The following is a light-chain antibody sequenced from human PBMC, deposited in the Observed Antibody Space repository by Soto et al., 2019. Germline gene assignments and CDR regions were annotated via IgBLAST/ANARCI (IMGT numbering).Light chain of an antibody. J-gene: IGKJ1*01. CDR3: QQYNNWRWT. CDR1: QSVSSN. CDR2: GAS. Sequence: EIVMTQSPATLSVSPGERATLSCRASQSVSSNLAWYQQKPGQAPRLLIYGASTRATGIPARFSGSGSGTEFTLTISSLQSEDFEVYYCQQYNNWRWTFGQGTKVDIX. V-gene: IGKV3-15*01.